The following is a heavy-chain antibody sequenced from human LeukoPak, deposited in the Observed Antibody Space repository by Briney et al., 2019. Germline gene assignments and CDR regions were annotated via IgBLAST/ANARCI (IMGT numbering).Heavy chain of an antibody. CDR2: IIPILGIA. CDR3: ARARAVAGTGGDY. V-gene: IGHV1-69*04. Sequence: SVKVSCKASGGTFSSYAISWVRQAPGQGLEWMGRIIPILGIANYAQKFQGRVTITADKSTSTAYMELSSLRSEDTAVYYCARARAVAGTGGDYWGQGTLVTVSS. CDR1: GGTFSSYA. J-gene: IGHJ4*02. D-gene: IGHD6-19*01.